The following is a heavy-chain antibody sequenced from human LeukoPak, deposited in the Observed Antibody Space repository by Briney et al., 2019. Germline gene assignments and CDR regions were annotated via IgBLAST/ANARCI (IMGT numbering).Heavy chain of an antibody. D-gene: IGHD3-3*01. CDR1: GYTFTSYG. V-gene: IGHV1-18*01. CDR3: ARIKSGYYYD. J-gene: IGHJ4*02. Sequence: ASVNVSCKACGYTFTSYGIRWLRQAPGQGLKWMGWMSAYNCNTNYAQKLQGRITMTTDTSTSTAYMQLRRLRSDDTAVYYCARIKSGYYYDWGQGTLVTVSS. CDR2: MSAYNCNT.